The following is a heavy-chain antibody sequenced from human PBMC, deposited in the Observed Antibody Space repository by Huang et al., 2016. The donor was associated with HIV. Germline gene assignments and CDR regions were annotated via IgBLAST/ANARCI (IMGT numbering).Heavy chain of an antibody. V-gene: IGHV3-30-3*01. J-gene: IGHJ2*01. CDR2: LPYDDGSTT. D-gene: IGHD4-17*01. CDR3: ARDVLRGLGYVDV. Sequence: QVQLVESGGGVVQPGGSLRLACAASGFTFSNYPMHWVRPAPGKGLEWGAVLPYDDGSTTYFAYSLKGRFTISRDNSKHTVYLQRSSLRADDTAVFYCARDVLRGLGYVDVWGRGTLVTVSS. CDR1: GFTFSNYP.